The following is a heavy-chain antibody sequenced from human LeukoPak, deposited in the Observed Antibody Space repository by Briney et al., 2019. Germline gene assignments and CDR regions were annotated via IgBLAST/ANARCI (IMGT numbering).Heavy chain of an antibody. CDR2: ISYDGSNK. CDR1: GFTFSSYA. J-gene: IGHJ4*02. D-gene: IGHD1-26*01. V-gene: IGHV3-30*04. Sequence: GGSLRLSCAASGFTFSSYAMHWVRQAPGKGLEWVAVISYDGSNKYYADSVKGRFTISRDNSKTTLYLQMNSLRAGDTAVYYCARSRSGSYLLGYWGQGTLVTVSS. CDR3: ARSRSGSYLLGY.